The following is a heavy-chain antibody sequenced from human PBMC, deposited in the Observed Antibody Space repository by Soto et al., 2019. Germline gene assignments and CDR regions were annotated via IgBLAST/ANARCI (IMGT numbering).Heavy chain of an antibody. V-gene: IGHV3-74*01. Sequence: PGGSLRLSCAAFGFTFSSYGMHWVRQAPGKGLVWVSRISSDGSSTSYADSVKGRFTISRDNAKNTLYLQMNSLRAEDTAVYYCARETYSSSWFDYYYGMDVWGQGTTVTVSS. CDR3: ARETYSSSWFDYYYGMDV. CDR1: GFTFSSYG. D-gene: IGHD6-13*01. CDR2: ISSDGSST. J-gene: IGHJ6*02.